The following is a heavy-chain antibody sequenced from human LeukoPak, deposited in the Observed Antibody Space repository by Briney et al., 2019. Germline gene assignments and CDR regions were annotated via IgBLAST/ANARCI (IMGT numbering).Heavy chain of an antibody. D-gene: IGHD4-17*01. J-gene: IGHJ3*02. CDR3: ATGRAYGDYFDAFDI. CDR1: GYTFTGYY. Sequence: ASVKVSCKASGYTFTGYYMHWVRQAPGQGLEWMGWINPNSGGTNYAQKFQGRVTMTRDTSISTAYMDLSRLRSDDTALYHCATGRAYGDYFDAFDIWGQGTMVSVSS. CDR2: INPNSGGT. V-gene: IGHV1-2*02.